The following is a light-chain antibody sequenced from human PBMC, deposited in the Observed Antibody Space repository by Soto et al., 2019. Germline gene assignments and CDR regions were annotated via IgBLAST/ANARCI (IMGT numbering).Light chain of an antibody. CDR2: DVS. V-gene: IGLV2-14*01. CDR1: SSDVGGYNY. CDR3: SSYTSSSTLYV. J-gene: IGLJ1*01. Sequence: QSALTQPASVSGSPGQSITISCTGTSSDVGGYNYVSWYQQHPGKAPKLMIYDVSNRPSGVSNRFSGSKSVNTASLTISGLLAEDEADYYCSSYTSSSTLYVFGTGTKLTVL.